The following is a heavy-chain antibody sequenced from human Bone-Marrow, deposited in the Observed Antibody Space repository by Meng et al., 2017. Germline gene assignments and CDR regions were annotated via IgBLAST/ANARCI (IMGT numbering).Heavy chain of an antibody. CDR3: ARGSSSSSWYASYYYYGLDV. CDR2: INHSGST. V-gene: IGHV4-34*01. Sequence: ESLKISCAASGVTFSYYWMHWIRQPPGKGLEWIGEINHSGSTNYNPSLKSRVTISVDTSKNQFSLQLSSVTAADTAVYYCARGSSSSSWYASYYYYGLDVWGQGATVTVSS. D-gene: IGHD6-13*01. CDR1: GVTFSYYW. J-gene: IGHJ6*02.